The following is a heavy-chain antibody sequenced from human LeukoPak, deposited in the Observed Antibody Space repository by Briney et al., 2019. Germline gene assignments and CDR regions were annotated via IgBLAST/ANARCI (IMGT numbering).Heavy chain of an antibody. D-gene: IGHD1-1*01. CDR2: MNPHSGKT. CDR1: GYTFTSFD. V-gene: IGHV1-8*01. Sequence: ASVKVSCTASGYTFTSFDINWARQASGQGLEWMGWMNPHSGKTGFAQKFQGRVTLTRNTSISTAYMELSSLRSEDSAIYYCARRNWAYWYFDLWGRGAPVTVSS. CDR3: ARRNWAYWYFDL. J-gene: IGHJ2*01.